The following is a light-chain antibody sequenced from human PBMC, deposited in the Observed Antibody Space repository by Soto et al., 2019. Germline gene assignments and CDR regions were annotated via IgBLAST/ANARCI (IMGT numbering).Light chain of an antibody. J-gene: IGKJ4*01. V-gene: IGKV1-9*01. Sequence: DIQLTQSPSFLSASVGDRVTITCRASQGIAGSLAWYQQKPGKPPKLLIYAESTLQSGVPSRFSGSGSGTRGTLTISSLQPEDFATYYCQQSYSTPPGFGGGTKVDIK. CDR1: QGIAGS. CDR3: QQSYSTPPG. CDR2: AES.